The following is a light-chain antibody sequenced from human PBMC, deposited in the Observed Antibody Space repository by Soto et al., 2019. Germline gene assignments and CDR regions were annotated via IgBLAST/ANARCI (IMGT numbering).Light chain of an antibody. CDR2: RNN. CDR1: SSNIGNNY. CDR3: AAWDDSLSGYV. Sequence: QPVLTQPPAASGTPGHRVTISCSGSSSNIGNNYVYWYQQVPGTAPKLLIYRNNQRPSGVPDRFSGSKSGTSASLAISGLRSEDEADYYCAAWDDSLSGYVFGTGTKLTVL. J-gene: IGLJ1*01. V-gene: IGLV1-47*01.